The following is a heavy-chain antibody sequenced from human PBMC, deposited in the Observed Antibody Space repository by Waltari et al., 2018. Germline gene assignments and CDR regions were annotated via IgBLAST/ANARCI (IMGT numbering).Heavy chain of an antibody. CDR3: ARAGSYYYYYMDV. J-gene: IGHJ6*03. CDR1: GGSISSGSYY. V-gene: IGHV4-61*02. CDR2: IYTSGST. Sequence: QVQLQESGPGLVKPSQTLSLTCTVSGGSISSGSYYWSWIRQPAGKGLEWIGRIYTSGSTNYNPSLKSRVTISVDTSKNQFSLKLSSVTAADTAVYYCARAGSYYYYYMDVWGKGTTVTVSS.